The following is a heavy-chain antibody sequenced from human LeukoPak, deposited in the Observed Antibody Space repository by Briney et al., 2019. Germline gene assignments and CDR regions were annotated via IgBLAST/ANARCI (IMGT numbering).Heavy chain of an antibody. Sequence: TGGSLRLSCAASGFTFSSYEMNWVRQAPGKGLEWVSYISSSGSTIYYADSVKGRFTISRDNAKNTLYLQMNSLRAEDTAVYYCARDLYYDSSAGYWGQGTLVTVSS. CDR2: ISSSGSTI. CDR3: ARDLYYDSSAGY. D-gene: IGHD3-22*01. CDR1: GFTFSSYE. J-gene: IGHJ4*02. V-gene: IGHV3-48*03.